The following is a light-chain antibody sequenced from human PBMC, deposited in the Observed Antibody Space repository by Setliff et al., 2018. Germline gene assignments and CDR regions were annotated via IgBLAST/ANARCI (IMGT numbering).Light chain of an antibody. CDR2: DVS. CDR3: CSYAGSYPYV. Sequence: QSVLTQPRSVSGSPGQSATISCTGTSSDVGGYNYVSWYQQYPGKAPKLMIYDVSKRPSGVPDRFSGSKSGNTASLTISGLQAEDEADYYCCSYAGSYPYVFGTGTKGTV. CDR1: SSDVGGYNY. V-gene: IGLV2-11*01. J-gene: IGLJ1*01.